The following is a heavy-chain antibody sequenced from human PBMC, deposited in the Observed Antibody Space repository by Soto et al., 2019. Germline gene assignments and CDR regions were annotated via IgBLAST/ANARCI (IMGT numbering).Heavy chain of an antibody. J-gene: IGHJ5*02. CDR1: GGSLRDYY. V-gene: IGHV4-59*01. CDR2: IHYSGST. CDR3: ARGGVAARKGRWFDP. D-gene: IGHD6-6*01. Sequence: QVQLQESGPGLVKPSETLSLTCTVSGGSLRDYYWTWIRQPPGKGLEWIGYIHYSGSTNYNPSLKSRVTISVDTSKKQFSLKLRSVTAADTAMYHCARGGVAARKGRWFDPWGQGAPVTVSS.